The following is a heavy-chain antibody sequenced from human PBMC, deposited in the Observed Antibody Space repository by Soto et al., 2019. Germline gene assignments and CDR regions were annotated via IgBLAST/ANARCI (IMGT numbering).Heavy chain of an antibody. CDR1: EFTIGNYK. D-gene: IGHD3-9*01. Sequence: EVQLVESGGGSLNPGGSLGASCSLAEFTIGNYKLSCFPRAQGKGREWVGYIRGKGYGGATEYAASVKDRFIISRDDSENIAYLQMNSLKTEDTAVYYCTRGDWQYYFDYWGQGTLVTVSS. CDR3: TRGDWQYYFDY. CDR2: IRGKGYGGAT. J-gene: IGHJ4*02. V-gene: IGHV3-49*05.